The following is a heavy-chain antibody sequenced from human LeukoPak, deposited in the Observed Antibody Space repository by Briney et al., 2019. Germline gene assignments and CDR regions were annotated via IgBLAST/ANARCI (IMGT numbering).Heavy chain of an antibody. J-gene: IGHJ4*02. V-gene: IGHV3-66*01. CDR3: ARERRAMAFDY. D-gene: IGHD5-18*01. CDR2: IYSGGST. Sequence: GGSLRLSCAASGFTVSSNYMSWVRQAPGKGLEWVSVIYSGGSTYYADSVKGRFTISRDNSKNTLYLQMNSLRAEDTAVYYCARERRAMAFDYWGQGTLVTVSS. CDR1: GFTVSSNY.